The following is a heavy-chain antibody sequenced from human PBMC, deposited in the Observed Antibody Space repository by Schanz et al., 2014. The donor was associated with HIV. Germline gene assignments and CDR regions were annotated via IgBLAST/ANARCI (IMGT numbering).Heavy chain of an antibody. CDR3: AKDLNILLWFGEYGMDV. D-gene: IGHD3-10*01. V-gene: IGHV3-9*01. J-gene: IGHJ6*02. CDR2: ISWNSGSI. CDR1: GFTFANYA. Sequence: EVQLLESGGGLVQPGESLTLSCAASGFTFANYAMNWVRQSPGKGLEWVSGISWNSGSIDYADSVKGRFTISRDNAKNSLYLQMNSLRAEDTALYYCAKDLNILLWFGEYGMDVWGQGTTVTVSS.